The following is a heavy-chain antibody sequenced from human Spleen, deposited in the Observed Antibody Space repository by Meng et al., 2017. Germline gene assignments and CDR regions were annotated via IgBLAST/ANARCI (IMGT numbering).Heavy chain of an antibody. CDR2: IKSDGTKI. Sequence: GESLKISCAASGFTFSSYSMHWVRQVPGKGLVWVSRIKSDGTKINYADSVKGRFTISRDNAKNTLYLQMNSLRAEDTAVYYCASGAYCSSSSCYGNWHFDLWGRGTLVTVSS. D-gene: IGHD2-2*01. CDR3: ASGAYCSSSSCYGNWHFDL. V-gene: IGHV3-74*01. J-gene: IGHJ2*01. CDR1: GFTFSSYS.